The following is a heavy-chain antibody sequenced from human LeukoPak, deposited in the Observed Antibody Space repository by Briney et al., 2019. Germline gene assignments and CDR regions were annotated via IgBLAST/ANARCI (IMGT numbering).Heavy chain of an antibody. J-gene: IGHJ4*02. V-gene: IGHV1-46*01. Sequence: ASVKVSCKASGYTFTSYYIHWVRQAPGQGLEWMGIINPSGGGTSYAQKFQGRVTMTRDTSTSTVYMELSSLRSEDTAVYYCAREVVRGVRAAGYWGQGTLVTVSS. CDR2: INPSGGGT. D-gene: IGHD3-10*01. CDR3: AREVVRGVRAAGY. CDR1: GYTFTSYY.